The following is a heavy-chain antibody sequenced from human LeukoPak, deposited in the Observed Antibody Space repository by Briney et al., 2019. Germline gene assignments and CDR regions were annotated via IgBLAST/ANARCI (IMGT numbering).Heavy chain of an antibody. CDR2: TYYRSKWYN. V-gene: IGHV6-1*01. Sequence: SQTLSLTCAISGDSVSSNRTSWNWIRQSPSKGLEWLGRTYYRSKWYNDYAVSVKSRITIHPDTSKNQFSLQLNSVTPEDTAMYYCAGRNGWYNYWGQGTLVTVSS. J-gene: IGHJ4*02. CDR3: AGRNGWYNY. D-gene: IGHD6-19*01. CDR1: GDSVSSNRTS.